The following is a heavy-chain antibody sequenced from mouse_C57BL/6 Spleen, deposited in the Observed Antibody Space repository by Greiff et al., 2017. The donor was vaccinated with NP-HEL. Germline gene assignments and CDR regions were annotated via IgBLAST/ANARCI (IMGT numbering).Heavy chain of an antibody. V-gene: IGHV1-82*01. D-gene: IGHD1-1*01. CDR1: GYAFSSSW. J-gene: IGHJ4*01. CDR2: IYPGDGDT. Sequence: VQLQQSGPELVKPGASVKISCKASGYAFSSSWMNWVKQRPGKGLEWIGRIYPGDGDTNYNGKFKGKATLTADKSSSTAYMQLSSLTSEDSAVYFCARWDYEDYYAMDYWGQGTSVTVSS. CDR3: ARWDYEDYYAMDY.